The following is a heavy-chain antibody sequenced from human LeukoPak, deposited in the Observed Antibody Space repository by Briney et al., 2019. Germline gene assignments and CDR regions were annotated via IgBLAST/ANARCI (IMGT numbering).Heavy chain of an antibody. V-gene: IGHV4-39*07. CDR2: MSHSGTT. Sequence: SETLSLTCVVSGGSLISTDHHWGWFRQPPGKGLEWIGSMSHSGTTYYNPSLMSRVTMSVDTSKNYFSLQLSSVTAADTAVYFCASDWAPGQGRMFDHWGQGTLVTVSS. D-gene: IGHD3-16*01. J-gene: IGHJ4*02. CDR1: GGSLISTDHH. CDR3: ASDWAPGQGRMFDH.